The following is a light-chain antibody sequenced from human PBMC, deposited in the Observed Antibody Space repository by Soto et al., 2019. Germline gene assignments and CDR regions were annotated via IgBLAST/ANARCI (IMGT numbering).Light chain of an antibody. V-gene: IGKV3-20*01. CDR1: QSVSGSY. CDR2: LAS. J-gene: IGKJ2*01. CDR3: HQYGDAPQT. Sequence: ENVLTQSPGTLSLSPGERATLSCRASQSVSGSYLAWYQQKPRQAPRLLIYLASTRANGIPDRFSGSASGTDFTLSISRLEPEDSAVYCCHQYGDAPQTFGQGTKLEI.